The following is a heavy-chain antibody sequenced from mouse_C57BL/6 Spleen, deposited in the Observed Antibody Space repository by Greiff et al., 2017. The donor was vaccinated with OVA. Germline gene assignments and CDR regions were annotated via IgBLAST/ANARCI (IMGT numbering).Heavy chain of an antibody. CDR1: GFSLTSYG. J-gene: IGHJ4*01. Sequence: VKLMESGPGLVAPSQSLSIPCTVSGFSLTSYGVHWVRQPPGKGLEWLVVIWSDGSTTYNSALKSRLSISKENSKSQVFLKMNSLQTDDTAMYYCARHSSHAMDYWGQGTSVTVSS. D-gene: IGHD1-1*01. CDR2: IWSDGST. CDR3: ARHSSHAMDY. V-gene: IGHV2-6-1*01.